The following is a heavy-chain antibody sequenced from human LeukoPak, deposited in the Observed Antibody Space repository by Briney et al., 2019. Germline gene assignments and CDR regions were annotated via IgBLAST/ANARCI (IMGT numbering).Heavy chain of an antibody. J-gene: IGHJ5*02. D-gene: IGHD3-22*01. CDR2: TYYRSKWYN. V-gene: IGHV6-1*01. Sequence: SQTLSLTCAISGDSVSSNSAAWNWIRQSPSRGLEWLGRTYYRSKWYNDYAVSVKSRITINPDTSKNQFSLQLNSVTPEDTAVYYCARDVGYSSGYCYESVNWFDPWGQGTLVTVSS. CDR1: GDSVSSNSAA. CDR3: ARDVGYSSGYCYESVNWFDP.